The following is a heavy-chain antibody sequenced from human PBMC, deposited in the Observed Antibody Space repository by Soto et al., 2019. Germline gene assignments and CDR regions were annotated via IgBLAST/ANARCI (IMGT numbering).Heavy chain of an antibody. CDR1: GGTFSSYA. Sequence: QVQLVQSGAEVKKPGSSVKVSCKASGGTFSSYAISWVRQAPGQGLEWMGGIIPIFGTANYAQKFQGRVTITADESTSTAYMELSSLRSEDTAVYYCARHYYDSSGYYRKALDYWGQGTLVTVSS. J-gene: IGHJ4*02. V-gene: IGHV1-69*12. D-gene: IGHD3-22*01. CDR2: IIPIFGTA. CDR3: ARHYYDSSGYYRKALDY.